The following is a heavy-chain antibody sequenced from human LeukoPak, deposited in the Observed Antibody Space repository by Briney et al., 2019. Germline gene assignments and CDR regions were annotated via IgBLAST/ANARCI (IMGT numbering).Heavy chain of an antibody. J-gene: IGHJ4*02. CDR1: GFTFSTHS. CDR3: AREPLDY. Sequence: PGGSLRLSCAASGFTFSTHSMHWVRQAPGKGLEWISYISGSSSTMYYADSVKGRFTISRDNAKNSLYLQMDSLRAEDTAVYYCAREPLDYWGQGTLVTVSS. CDR2: ISGSSSTM. V-gene: IGHV3-48*04.